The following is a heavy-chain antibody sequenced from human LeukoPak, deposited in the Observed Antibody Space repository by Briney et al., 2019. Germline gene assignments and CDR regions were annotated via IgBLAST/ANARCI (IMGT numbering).Heavy chain of an antibody. J-gene: IGHJ4*02. CDR3: AKEGDGDYEVNY. D-gene: IGHD4-17*01. CDR2: ISYDGSNK. V-gene: IGHV3-30*18. Sequence: GGSLRLSCAASGFTFSSYGMHWVRQAPGEGLEWVAVISYDGSNKYYADSVKGRFTISRDNSKNTLYLQMNSLRAEDTAVYYCAKEGDGDYEVNYWGQGTLVTVSS. CDR1: GFTFSSYG.